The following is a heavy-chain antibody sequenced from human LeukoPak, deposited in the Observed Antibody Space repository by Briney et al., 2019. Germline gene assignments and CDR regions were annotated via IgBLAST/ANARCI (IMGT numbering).Heavy chain of an antibody. Sequence: GGSLRLSCAASGFTFSDDYMTWIRQAPGKGLEWVSYISNSGGTTYYADFVRGRFTISRDNAKKSLYLQMSSLRAEDTAVYYCAKHITGTWPFDYWGQGTLVTVSS. CDR3: AKHITGTWPFDY. V-gene: IGHV3-11*01. CDR1: GFTFSDDY. J-gene: IGHJ4*02. CDR2: ISNSGGTT. D-gene: IGHD1-14*01.